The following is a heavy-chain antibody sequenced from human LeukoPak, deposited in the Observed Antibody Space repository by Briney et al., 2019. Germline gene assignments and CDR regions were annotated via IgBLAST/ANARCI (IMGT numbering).Heavy chain of an antibody. V-gene: IGHV4-39*01. D-gene: IGHD6-19*01. CDR2: IYYSGST. J-gene: IGHJ4*02. CDR3: ASLAVAGLSKGY. Sequence: SETLSLTCTVSGGSISSDSYYWAWIRQPPGKGLEWIASIYYSGSTYYNPSLKSRVTISVDTSRNQFSLKLSSVTAADTAVYYCASLAVAGLSKGYWGQGTLVSVSS. CDR1: GGSISSDSYY.